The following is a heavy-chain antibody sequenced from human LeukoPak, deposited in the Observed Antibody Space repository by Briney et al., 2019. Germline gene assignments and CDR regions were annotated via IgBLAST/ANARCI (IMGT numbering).Heavy chain of an antibody. Sequence: GESLKISCKGSGYTFTSYWIGWLRQMPGKGLEWMGIIYPGDFDTRYNPSFQGQVTISVDRSISTAYLQWSSLKASDTATYYCATSTQWFGELKAFDYWGQGTLVTVSS. CDR2: IYPGDFDT. CDR3: ATSTQWFGELKAFDY. J-gene: IGHJ4*02. CDR1: GYTFTSYW. D-gene: IGHD3-10*01. V-gene: IGHV5-51*01.